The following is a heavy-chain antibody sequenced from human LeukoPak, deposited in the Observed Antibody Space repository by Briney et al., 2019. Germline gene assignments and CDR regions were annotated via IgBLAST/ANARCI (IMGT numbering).Heavy chain of an antibody. CDR2: IYSGGST. CDR1: GFTVSSNY. D-gene: IGHD3-3*01. CDR3: ARDIALEWLSYFDY. J-gene: IGHJ4*02. V-gene: IGHV3-66*02. Sequence: QPGGSLRLSSAASGFTVSSNYMSWVRQAPGKGLEWVSVIYSGGSTYYADSVKGRFTISRGNSKNTLYLQMNSLRAEDTAVYYCARDIALEWLSYFDYWGQGTLVTVSS.